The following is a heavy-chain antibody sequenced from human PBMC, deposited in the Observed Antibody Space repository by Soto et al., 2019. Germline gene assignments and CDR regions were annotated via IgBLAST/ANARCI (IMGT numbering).Heavy chain of an antibody. D-gene: IGHD3-10*01. V-gene: IGHV1-8*01. CDR2: MNPNSGNT. CDR3: ARGPGTAPAWYYYYMDV. J-gene: IGHJ6*03. CDR1: GYTFNSYD. Sequence: ASVKVSCKASGYTFNSYDINWVRQATGQGLEWMGWMNPNSGNTGYAQKFQGRVTMTRNTSISTAYMELSSLRSEDTAVYYCARGPGTAPAWYYYYMDVWGKGTTVTVSS.